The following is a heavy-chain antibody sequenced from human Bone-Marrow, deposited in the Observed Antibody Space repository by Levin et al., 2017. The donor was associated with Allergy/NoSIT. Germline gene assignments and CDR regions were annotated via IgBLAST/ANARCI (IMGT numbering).Heavy chain of an antibody. J-gene: IGHJ4*02. CDR3: AKVLTFSSGWYAFDY. CDR1: GFTFRSYG. Sequence: LSLPCAASGFTFRSYGMHWVRQAPGKGLEWVAVISYDGSNKYYADSVKGRFTISRDNSKNTLYLQMNSLRAEDTAVYYCAKVLTFSSGWYAFDYWGQGTLVTVSS. CDR2: ISYDGSNK. D-gene: IGHD6-19*01. V-gene: IGHV3-30*18.